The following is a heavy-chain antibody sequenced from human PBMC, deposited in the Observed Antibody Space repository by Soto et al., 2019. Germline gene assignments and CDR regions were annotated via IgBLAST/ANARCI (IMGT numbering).Heavy chain of an antibody. Sequence: EVQLLESGGGLVQPGGSLRLSCAASGFTFNTFEMSWVRQAPGRGLEWVSFISDDSSRTYYADAVKGRFTISRDNSKYTLYLQMNSLTVEDTALYACVKGGWLDFWGQGTLVTVSS. D-gene: IGHD3-16*01. V-gene: IGHV3-23*01. CDR1: GFTFNTFE. CDR3: VKGGWLDF. J-gene: IGHJ5*01. CDR2: ISDDSSRT.